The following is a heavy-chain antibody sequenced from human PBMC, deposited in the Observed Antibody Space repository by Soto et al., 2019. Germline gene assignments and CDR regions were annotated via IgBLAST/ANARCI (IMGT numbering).Heavy chain of an antibody. CDR3: ARLGGRIAAPRHFVYYGMDV. J-gene: IGHJ6*02. CDR1: GYTFTGYY. D-gene: IGHD6-6*01. CDR2: INPNSGGT. Sequence: QVQLVQSGAEVKKPGASVKVSCKASGYTFTGYYMHWVRQAPGQGLEWMGWINPNSGGTNYAQKFQGRVTMTRDTSISTAYMELSRRRSDDTAVYYCARLGGRIAAPRHFVYYGMDVWGQGTTVTVSS. V-gene: IGHV1-2*02.